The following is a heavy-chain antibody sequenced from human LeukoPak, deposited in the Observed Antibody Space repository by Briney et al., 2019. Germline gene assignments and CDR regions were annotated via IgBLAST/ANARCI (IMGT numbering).Heavy chain of an antibody. CDR3: ATHPPRFCSGGTCSDY. CDR2: IHYSGST. D-gene: IGHD2-15*01. Sequence: PSETLSLTCTVSGGSISNFYWSWLRQSPGKGPEWIGYIHYSGSTNYNPSLKSRVTISVDTSKNQFSLKLSSVTAADTAVYYCATHPPRFCSGGTCSDYWGQGTLVTVSS. CDR1: GGSISNFY. J-gene: IGHJ4*02. V-gene: IGHV4-59*01.